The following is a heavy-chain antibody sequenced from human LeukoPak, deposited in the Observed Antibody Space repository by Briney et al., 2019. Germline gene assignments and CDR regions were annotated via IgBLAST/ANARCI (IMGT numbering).Heavy chain of an antibody. CDR2: ISYDGSNK. V-gene: IGHV3-30*04. Sequence: GGSLRLTCAASGFTFSSYAMHWVRQAPGKGLEWVAVISYDGSNKYYADSVKGRFTISRDNSKNTLCLQMNSLRAEDTAVYYCAREALSIIVVAKHFDYWGQGTLVTVSS. CDR1: GFTFSSYA. J-gene: IGHJ4*02. D-gene: IGHD3-22*01. CDR3: AREALSIIVVAKHFDY.